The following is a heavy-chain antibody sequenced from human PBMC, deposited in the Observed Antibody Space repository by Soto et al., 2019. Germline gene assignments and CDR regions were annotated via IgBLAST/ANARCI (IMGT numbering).Heavy chain of an antibody. Sequence: SGPTLVNPTQTLTSTCTFSGFSGTTGGGGGGGIRQPPGKALEWLALTYWDDTKRYSSSLKSRLTITKDTSKNQVVLTMTNLDPVDTGTYYCAKLYCSTINCYRDKHFHLWGQGTLVTVSS. J-gene: IGHJ1*01. V-gene: IGHV2-5*02. D-gene: IGHD2-8*01. CDR1: GFSGTTGGGG. CDR2: TYWDDTK. CDR3: AKLYCSTINCYRDKHFHL.